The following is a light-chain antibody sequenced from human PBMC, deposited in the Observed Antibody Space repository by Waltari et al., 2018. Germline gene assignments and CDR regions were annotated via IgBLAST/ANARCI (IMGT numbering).Light chain of an antibody. Sequence: QSVLTHPPSVSGPPGQRVTISCTGSSPNIGAGYDVHWYQQLPGTAPKLLIYGNNNRPSGVPDRFSGSKSGTSASLAITGLQAEDEANYYCQSYDTNLVVFGGGTKLTVL. CDR3: QSYDTNLVV. CDR1: SPNIGAGYD. V-gene: IGLV1-40*01. CDR2: GNN. J-gene: IGLJ2*01.